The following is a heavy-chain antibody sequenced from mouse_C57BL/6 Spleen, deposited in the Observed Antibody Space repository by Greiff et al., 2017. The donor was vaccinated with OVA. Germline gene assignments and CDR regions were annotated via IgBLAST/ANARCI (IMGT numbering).Heavy chain of an antibody. Sequence: QVTLNVSGPGILQPSQSLSLPCSFSGFSLSTSNMGIGWLRQPSGMGLVWLAHIWWNADKYYNPSLKRRLTISKDTSNNQVFHKITRVDSAGTATYYWARIYVGYYKDYVDNWGQGTTLPVAS. J-gene: IGHJ2*01. D-gene: IGHD2-3*01. V-gene: IGHV8-5*01. CDR1: GFSLSTSNMG. CDR2: IWWNADK. CDR3: ARIYVGYYKDYVDN.